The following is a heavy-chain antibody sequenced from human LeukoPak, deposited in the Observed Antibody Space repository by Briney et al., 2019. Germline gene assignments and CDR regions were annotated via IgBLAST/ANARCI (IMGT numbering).Heavy chain of an antibody. J-gene: IGHJ4*02. Sequence: PGGSLRLSCAASGFTFSSYAMSWVRRAPGKGLEWVSSISSSSSYIYYADSVKGRFTISRDNAKNSLYLQMNSLRAEDTAVYYCARDKSGRGIAEADYWGQGTLVTVSS. CDR1: GFTFSSYA. CDR3: ARDKSGRGIAEADY. V-gene: IGHV3-21*01. D-gene: IGHD6-19*01. CDR2: ISSSSSYI.